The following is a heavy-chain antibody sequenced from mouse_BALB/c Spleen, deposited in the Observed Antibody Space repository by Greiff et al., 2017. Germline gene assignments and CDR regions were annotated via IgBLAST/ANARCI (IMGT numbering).Heavy chain of an antibody. D-gene: IGHD1-1*01. CDR3: AKSPYGSSWFAY. V-gene: IGHV2-5-1*01. Sequence: QVQLQQSGPSLVQPSQSLSITCTVSGFSLTSYGVHWVRQSPGKGLEWLGVIWRGGSTDYNAAFMSRLSITKDNTKSQVFFKMNSLQADDTAIYYCAKSPYGSSWFAYWGQGTMVTVSA. CDR2: IWRGGST. CDR1: GFSLTSYG. J-gene: IGHJ3*01.